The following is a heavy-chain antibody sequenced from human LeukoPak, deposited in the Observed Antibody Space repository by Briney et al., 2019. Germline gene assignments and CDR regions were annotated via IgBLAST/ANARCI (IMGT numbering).Heavy chain of an antibody. Sequence: GASVKVSCKASGGTFSSYAISWVRQAPGQGLEWMGWINPNSGGTNYAQKFQGRVTMTRDTSISTAYMELSRLRSDDTAVYYCARGPWSGSSDYWGQGTLVTVSS. CDR3: ARGPWSGSSDY. V-gene: IGHV1-2*02. J-gene: IGHJ4*02. CDR2: INPNSGGT. CDR1: GGTFSSYA. D-gene: IGHD1-26*01.